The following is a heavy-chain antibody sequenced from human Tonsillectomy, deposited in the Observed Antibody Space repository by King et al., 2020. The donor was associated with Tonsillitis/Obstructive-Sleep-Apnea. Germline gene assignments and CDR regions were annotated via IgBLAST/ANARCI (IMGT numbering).Heavy chain of an antibody. V-gene: IGHV3-23*04. CDR1: GFTFSSYT. J-gene: IGHJ4*02. D-gene: IGHD1-20*01. CDR2: ISGSGGST. Sequence: VQLVESGGGLVQPGGSLRLSCVASGFTFSSYTMTWVRRAPGKGLEWVSAISGSGGSTHYADSVKGRFTISRDNSKNTLYLQMNSLRAEDTAVYYCAKSSMDNWSDGLDYWGQGTLVTVSS. CDR3: AKSSMDNWSDGLDY.